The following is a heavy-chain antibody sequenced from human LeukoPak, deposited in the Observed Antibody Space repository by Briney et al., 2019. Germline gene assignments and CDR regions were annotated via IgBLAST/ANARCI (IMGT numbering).Heavy chain of an antibody. CDR2: ISGYNGNT. D-gene: IGHD6-13*01. V-gene: IGHV1-18*01. J-gene: IGHJ4*02. CDR3: ARVSSSWYYFDY. CDR1: GFTFTSYG. Sequence: ASVKVSCKASGFTFTSYGFSWVRQAPGQGLEWMGWISGYNGNTNYAQKLQGRVTMNTDTPTSTAYMDLRSLISDDTAIYYCARVSSSWYYFDYWGQGTLVTVSS.